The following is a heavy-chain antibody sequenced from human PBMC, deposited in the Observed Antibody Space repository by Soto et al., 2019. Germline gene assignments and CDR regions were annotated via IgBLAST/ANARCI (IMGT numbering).Heavy chain of an antibody. CDR2: INPSGGST. V-gene: IGHV1-46*03. CDR3: ARDWVLYYGSGSYYPKGDYFDY. D-gene: IGHD3-10*01. Sequence: ASVKVSCKASGYTFTSYYMHWVRHAPGQGLEWMGIINPSGGSTSYAQKFQGRVTMTRDTSTSTVYMELSSLRSEDTAVYYCARDWVLYYGSGSYYPKGDYFDYWG. J-gene: IGHJ4*01. CDR1: GYTFTSYY.